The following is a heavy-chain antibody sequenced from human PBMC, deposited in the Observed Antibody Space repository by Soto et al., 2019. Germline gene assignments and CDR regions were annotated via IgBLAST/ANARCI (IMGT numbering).Heavy chain of an antibody. CDR2: ISAYNGNT. Sequence: QVQLVQSGAEVKKPGASVKVSCKASGYTFTSYGISWVRQAPGQGLEWMGWISAYNGNTNYAQKLQGRVTMTTDTSTSKAYMELRSLRSDDTAVYYCASPQLVSPRHYYYGMDVWGQGTTVTVSS. D-gene: IGHD6-13*01. V-gene: IGHV1-18*01. CDR1: GYTFTSYG. J-gene: IGHJ6*02. CDR3: ASPQLVSPRHYYYGMDV.